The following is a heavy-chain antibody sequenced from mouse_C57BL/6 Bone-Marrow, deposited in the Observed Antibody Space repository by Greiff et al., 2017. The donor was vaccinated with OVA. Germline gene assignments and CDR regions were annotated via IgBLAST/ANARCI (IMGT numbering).Heavy chain of an antibody. CDR3: TREGGYDYDGGGLDY. CDR1: GFTFSSYA. D-gene: IGHD2-4*01. CDR2: ISSGGDYI. J-gene: IGHJ2*01. Sequence: EVKLMESGEGLVKPGGSLKLSCAASGFTFSSYAMSWVRQTPEKRLEWVAYISSGGDYIYYADTVKGRFTISRDNARNTLYLQMSSLKSEDTAMYYCTREGGYDYDGGGLDYWGQGTTLTVSS. V-gene: IGHV5-9-1*02.